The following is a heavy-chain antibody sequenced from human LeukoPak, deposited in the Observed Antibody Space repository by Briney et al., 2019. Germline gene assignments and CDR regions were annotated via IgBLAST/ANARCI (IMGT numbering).Heavy chain of an antibody. V-gene: IGHV3-30-3*01. CDR1: GFTFSSYA. CDR2: ISYDGSNK. Sequence: GGSLRLSCAASGFTFSSYAMHWVRQAPGKGLEWVAVISYDGSNKYYADSVKGRFTISRDNSKNTLYLQMNSLRAEDTAVYYCAREGWALSIAVAGTSQASSGMDVWGQGTTVTVSS. J-gene: IGHJ6*02. D-gene: IGHD6-19*01. CDR3: AREGWALSIAVAGTSQASSGMDV.